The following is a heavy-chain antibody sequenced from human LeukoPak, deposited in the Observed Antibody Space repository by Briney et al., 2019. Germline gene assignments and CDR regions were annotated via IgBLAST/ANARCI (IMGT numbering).Heavy chain of an antibody. Sequence: SETLSLTCTVSGGSISSSYYYWGWIRQPPGTGLEWIGSIYQSGSTYYSPSLKSRVTISVDTSKNQFSLKLSSVTAADTAVYYCARGPIAARPTDYWGQGTLVTVSS. CDR3: ARGPIAARPTDY. V-gene: IGHV4-39*01. J-gene: IGHJ4*02. D-gene: IGHD6-6*01. CDR1: GGSISSSYYY. CDR2: IYQSGST.